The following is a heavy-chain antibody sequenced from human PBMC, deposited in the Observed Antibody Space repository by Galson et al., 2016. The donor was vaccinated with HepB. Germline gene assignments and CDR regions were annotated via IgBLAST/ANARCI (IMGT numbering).Heavy chain of an antibody. V-gene: IGHV4-4*02. D-gene: IGHD6-25*01. Sequence: SETLSLTCAVSGGSVSSDTWWSWVRQSPGKGLEWIAEAYHSGNSNYNPALKTRLIMSVDSSKNEISLKLTYVTAADTAVYYCAKNGPAHSGGWHFGLWGRGTLVTVSS. CDR2: AYHSGNS. CDR3: AKNGPAHSGGWHFGL. CDR1: GGSVSSDTW. J-gene: IGHJ2*01.